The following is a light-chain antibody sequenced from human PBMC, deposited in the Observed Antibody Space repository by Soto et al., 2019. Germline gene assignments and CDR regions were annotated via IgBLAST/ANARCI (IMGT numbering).Light chain of an antibody. CDR3: SSYTSSRTLV. CDR1: SSDVGAYNY. Sequence: QSALTQPASVSGSPGQSITISCTGTSSDVGAYNYVSWYQQHPGKAPKLMIYEVSNRPSGVSHRFSGSKSDNTASLTISGLQTDDEAAYYCSSYTSSRTLVFGTGTKVNGL. V-gene: IGLV2-14*01. CDR2: EVS. J-gene: IGLJ1*01.